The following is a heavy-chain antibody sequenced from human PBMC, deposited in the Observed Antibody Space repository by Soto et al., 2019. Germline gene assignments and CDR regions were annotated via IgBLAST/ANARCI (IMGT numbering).Heavy chain of an antibody. J-gene: IGHJ6*03. CDR3: ARVALPRHRRYCSGGSCYPKGSDYYYYMDV. CDR1: GGSFSGYY. V-gene: IGHV4-34*01. D-gene: IGHD2-15*01. CDR2: INHSGST. Sequence: SETLSLTCAVYGGSFSGYYWSWIRQPPGKGLEWIGEINHSGSTNYNPSLKSRVTISVDTSKNQFSLKLSSVTAADTAVYYCARVALPRHRRYCSGGSCYPKGSDYYYYMDVWGKGTTVTVSS.